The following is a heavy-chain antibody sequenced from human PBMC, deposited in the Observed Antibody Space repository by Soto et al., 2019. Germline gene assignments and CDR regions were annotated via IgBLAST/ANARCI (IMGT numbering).Heavy chain of an antibody. V-gene: IGHV3-74*03. D-gene: IGHD6-6*01. CDR3: ARGADAAISARPFDY. CDR1: GFTFSSYW. J-gene: IGHJ4*02. CDR2: INSEGSST. Sequence: EVQLVESGGGLVQPGGSLRLSCAASGFTFSSYWMHWVRQVPGKGMVWVSRINSEGSSTTYADSVKGRFTTSRDNAKNTLYLQMNRLRAEDTAVYYCARGADAAISARPFDYWGQGTPVTVSS.